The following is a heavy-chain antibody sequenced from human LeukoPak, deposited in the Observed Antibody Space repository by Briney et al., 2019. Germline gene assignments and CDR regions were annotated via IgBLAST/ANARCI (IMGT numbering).Heavy chain of an antibody. Sequence: PGGSLRLSCAASGFTFSDYYISWIRQAPGKGLEWVSYISSSGTSIYYADYVKGRFTISRDNAKNSLYLQMSSLRAEDTAVYYCARGGRGTYYNPMAYWGQGTLVTVSS. J-gene: IGHJ4*02. CDR1: GFTFSDYY. CDR3: ARGGRGTYYNPMAY. D-gene: IGHD3-10*01. CDR2: ISSSGTSI. V-gene: IGHV3-11*01.